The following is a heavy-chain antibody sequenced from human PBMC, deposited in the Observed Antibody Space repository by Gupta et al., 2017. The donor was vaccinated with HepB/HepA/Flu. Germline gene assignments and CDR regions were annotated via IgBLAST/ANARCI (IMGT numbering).Heavy chain of an antibody. Sequence: EVQLLESGGDLVQPGGYLRLSCAASGFTFSSYAMNWVRQAPGKGLEWVSGIIGSGDSTDYAESGKGRFTISRDNSKDTLYLQMTTLRVEDTATYYCAKNIRCEISQNWFDPWCQGTLVTVSS. CDR1: GFTFSSYA. CDR2: IIGSGDST. J-gene: IGHJ5*02. D-gene: IGHD2-15*01. V-gene: IGHV3-23*01. CDR3: AKNIRCEISQNWFDP.